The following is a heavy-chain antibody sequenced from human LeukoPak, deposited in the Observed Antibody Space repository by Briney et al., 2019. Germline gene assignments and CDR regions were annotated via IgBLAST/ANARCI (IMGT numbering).Heavy chain of an antibody. Sequence: GGSLRLSCAASGFTFSGSAMHWVRQASGKGLEWVGRIRSKANSYATAYAASVKGRFTISRDDSKNTAYLQMNSLKTEDTAVYYCTTTPQARGDYWGQGTLVTVSS. J-gene: IGHJ4*02. CDR3: TTTPQARGDY. CDR1: GFTFSGSA. D-gene: IGHD3-16*01. CDR2: IRSKANSYAT. V-gene: IGHV3-73*01.